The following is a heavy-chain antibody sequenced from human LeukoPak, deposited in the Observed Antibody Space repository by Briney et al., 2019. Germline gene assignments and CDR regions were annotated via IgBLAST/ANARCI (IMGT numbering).Heavy chain of an antibody. CDR1: GGSISSYY. Sequence: SETLSLTCTVSGGSISSYYWSWIRQPPGKGLEWIGYIYYSGSTNYNPSLKSRVTISVDTSKNQFSLKLSSVIAADTAVYYCARAADIVATVNFDYWGQGTLVTVSS. CDR3: ARAADIVATVNFDY. D-gene: IGHD5-12*01. CDR2: IYYSGST. J-gene: IGHJ4*02. V-gene: IGHV4-59*01.